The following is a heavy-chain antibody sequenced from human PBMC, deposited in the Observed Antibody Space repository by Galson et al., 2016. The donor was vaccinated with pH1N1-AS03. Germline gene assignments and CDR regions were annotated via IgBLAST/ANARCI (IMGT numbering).Heavy chain of an antibody. CDR3: TALDF. J-gene: IGHJ4*02. V-gene: IGHV3-9*01. Sequence: SLRLSCAASGFTFDDYAMHWVRLAPGKGLEWVSGITWNSDSIGYADSVKGRFTISRDNAQNSLYLQMNSLRSEDTALYYCTALDFLGQGTLVTVAS. CDR1: GFTFDDYA. CDR2: ITWNSDSI.